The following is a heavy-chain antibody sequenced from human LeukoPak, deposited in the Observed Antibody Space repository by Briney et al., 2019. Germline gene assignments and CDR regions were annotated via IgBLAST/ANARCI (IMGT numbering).Heavy chain of an antibody. J-gene: IGHJ3*02. Sequence: PGGSLRLSCAASGFTFSDYYMSWIRQAPGKGLEGVSYISSSGSSIYYADSVEGRFPISRDNAKNSLYLQMNSLRAEDTAVYYCAREGLSYGSGSYHAFDIWGQGTMVTVSS. CDR2: ISSSGSSI. CDR3: AREGLSYGSGSYHAFDI. V-gene: IGHV3-11*01. CDR1: GFTFSDYY. D-gene: IGHD3-10*01.